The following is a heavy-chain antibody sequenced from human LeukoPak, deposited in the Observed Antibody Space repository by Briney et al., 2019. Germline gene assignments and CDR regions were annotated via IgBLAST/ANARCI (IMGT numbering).Heavy chain of an antibody. D-gene: IGHD3-16*01. CDR1: GFTFSSYS. Sequence: GGSLRLSCAASGFTFSSYSINWVRQAPGKGLEWVSSISSSSSFISYADSVKGRFTISRDNAKNSVFLQMNSLRAEDTAVYYCARDAYGLGYWGQGTLVTVSS. CDR3: ARDAYGLGY. CDR2: ISSSSSFI. V-gene: IGHV3-21*01. J-gene: IGHJ4*02.